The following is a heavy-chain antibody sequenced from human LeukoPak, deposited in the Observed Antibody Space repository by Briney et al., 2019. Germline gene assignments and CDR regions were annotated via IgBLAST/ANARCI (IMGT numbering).Heavy chain of an antibody. CDR1: GGSFSGYY. J-gene: IGHJ6*02. CDR3: ARGSYCSSTSCYTRHKYYYYGMDV. D-gene: IGHD2-2*02. CDR2: INHSGST. V-gene: IGHV4-34*01. Sequence: PSETLSLTCAVYGGSFSGYYWSWIRQPPGKGLEWIGEINHSGSTNYNPSLKSRVTISVDTSKNQFSLKLSSVTAADTAVYYCARGSYCSSTSCYTRHKYYYYGMDVRGQGTTVTVSS.